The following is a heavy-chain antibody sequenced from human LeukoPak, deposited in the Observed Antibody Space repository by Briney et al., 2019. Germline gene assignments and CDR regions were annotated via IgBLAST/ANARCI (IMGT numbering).Heavy chain of an antibody. J-gene: IGHJ4*02. V-gene: IGHV4-59*01. CDR3: ARDRDSSGWFDY. CDR1: GGSISSYY. Sequence: SETLSLTCTVSGGSISSYYWSWIRQPPGKGLEWVGYIYYSGSTNYNPSLKSRVTMSVDMSKNQFSLKLSSVTAADTAFYYCARDRDSSGWFDYWGQGALVTVSS. CDR2: IYYSGST. D-gene: IGHD6-19*01.